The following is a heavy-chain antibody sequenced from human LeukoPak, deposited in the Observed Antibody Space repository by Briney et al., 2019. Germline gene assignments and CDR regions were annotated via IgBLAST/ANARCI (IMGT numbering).Heavy chain of an antibody. V-gene: IGHV1-2*02. CDR2: INPNSGGT. D-gene: IGHD2-15*01. CDR3: ASADGTYCSGGSCYSGAFDI. Sequence: MHWVRQXPGQGLEWMGWINPNSGGTNYAQKFQGRVTMTRDTSISTAYMELSRLRSDDTAVYYCASADGTYCSGGSCYSGAFDIWGQGTMVTVSS. J-gene: IGHJ3*02.